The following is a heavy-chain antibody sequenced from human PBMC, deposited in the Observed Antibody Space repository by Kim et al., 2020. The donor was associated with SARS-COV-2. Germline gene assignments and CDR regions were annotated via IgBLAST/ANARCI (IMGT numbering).Heavy chain of an antibody. Sequence: SETLSLTCSVSGSSINSGGNFWSWIRQHPGKGLEWLGYIYYSGSTYYIPSLKSRITMSLDTSENQFSLSLRSVSAADTAVYYCARGFDDNSDSSIDYFDDWGQGILVTVSS. CDR3: ARGFDDNSDSSIDYFDD. J-gene: IGHJ4*02. CDR2: IYYSGST. D-gene: IGHD3-22*01. CDR1: GSSINSGGNF. V-gene: IGHV4-31*03.